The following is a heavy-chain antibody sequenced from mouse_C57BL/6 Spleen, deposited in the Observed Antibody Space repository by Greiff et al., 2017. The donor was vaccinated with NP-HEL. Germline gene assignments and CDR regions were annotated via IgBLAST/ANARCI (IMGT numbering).Heavy chain of an antibody. CDR1: GFNIKDDY. CDR2: IDPENGDT. V-gene: IGHV14-4*01. J-gene: IGHJ4*01. D-gene: IGHD2-5*01. CDR3: TTEDSNYRRNAMDY. Sequence: EVQLQQSGAELVRPGASVKLSCTASGFNIKDDYMHWVKQRPEQGLEWIGWIDPENGDTEYASKFQGKATITADTSSNTAYLQLSSLTSEDTAVYYCTTEDSNYRRNAMDYWGQGTSVTVSS.